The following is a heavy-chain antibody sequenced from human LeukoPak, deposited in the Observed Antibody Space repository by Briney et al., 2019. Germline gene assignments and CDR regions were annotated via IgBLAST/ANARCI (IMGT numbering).Heavy chain of an antibody. J-gene: IGHJ4*02. CDR3: ARDRPRRFLEWPPYYFDY. CDR2: INPNSGGT. D-gene: IGHD3-3*01. V-gene: IGHV1-2*02. CDR1: GYTFTSYY. Sequence: ASVKVSCKASGYTFTSYYMHWVRQAPGQGLEWMGWINPNSGGTNYAQKFQGRVTMTRDTSISTAYMELSWLRSDDTAVYYCARDRPRRFLEWPPYYFDYWGQGTLVTVSS.